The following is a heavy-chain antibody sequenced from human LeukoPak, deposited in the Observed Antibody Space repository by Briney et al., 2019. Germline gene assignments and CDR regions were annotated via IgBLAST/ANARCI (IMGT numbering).Heavy chain of an antibody. J-gene: IGHJ4*02. CDR1: GYTFTSYG. D-gene: IGHD2-2*01. V-gene: IGHV1-18*01. CDR2: ISAYNGNT. CDR3: ARVGLWDTFRAVVPAASDY. Sequence: GASVKVSCKASGYTFTSYGISWVRQAPGQGLEWMGWISAYNGNTNYAQKLQGRVTMTTDTSTSTAYMEPRSLRSDDTAVYYCARVGLWDTFRAVVPAASDYWGQGTLVTVSS.